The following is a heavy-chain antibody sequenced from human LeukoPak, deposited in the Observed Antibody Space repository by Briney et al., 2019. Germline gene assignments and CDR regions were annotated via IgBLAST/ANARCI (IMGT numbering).Heavy chain of an antibody. V-gene: IGHV4-39*01. CDR2: IYYSGST. CDR1: DDSISSSSYY. Sequence: PSETLSLTCTASDDSISSSSYYWGWIRQPPGKGLEWIGSIYYSGSTNYNPSLKSRVTISVDTSKNQFSLKLSSVTAADTAVYYCARQTYYYGSGSYYYYGMDVWGQGTTVTVSS. J-gene: IGHJ6*02. D-gene: IGHD3-10*01. CDR3: ARQTYYYGSGSYYYYGMDV.